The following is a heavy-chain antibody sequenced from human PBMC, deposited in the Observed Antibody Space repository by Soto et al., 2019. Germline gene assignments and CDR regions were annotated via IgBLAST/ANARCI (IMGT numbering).Heavy chain of an antibody. CDR3: ARTFDYYGMDV. V-gene: IGHV4-38-2*01. Sequence: SETLSRTCAVSGYSIASGYYWAWIRQSPGKGLEWIGSIYHAVSVYYNPSLNSRVAVSLDTSKNHFSLKLTSVTAADTAVYYCARTFDYYGMDVWGQGTTVTVSS. J-gene: IGHJ6*02. CDR1: GYSIASGYY. CDR2: IYHAVSV.